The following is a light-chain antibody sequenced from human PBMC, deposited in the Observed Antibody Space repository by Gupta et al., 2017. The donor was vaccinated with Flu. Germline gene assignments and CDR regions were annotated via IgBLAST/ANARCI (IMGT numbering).Light chain of an antibody. CDR1: SGHSSYA. Sequence: QLVLTQSPSASPSLGASVKLTCTLRSGHSSYAIAWHQQQPEKGPRYLMKLNSDGSHSKGDGIPDRFSGSSSGAERYLTISSLQSEDEADYYCQTWGTGIRVFGGGTKLTVL. V-gene: IGLV4-69*01. CDR3: QTWGTGIRV. CDR2: LNSDGSH. J-gene: IGLJ3*02.